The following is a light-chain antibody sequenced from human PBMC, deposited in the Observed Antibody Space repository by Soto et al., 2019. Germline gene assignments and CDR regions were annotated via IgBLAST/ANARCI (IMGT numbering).Light chain of an antibody. CDR1: QSVDSTF. Sequence: EIVLTQSPGSLSMSPGERVTLSCRASQSVDSTFFAWYQKKPGQAPRLLMYGVSKRATGIPDRFSGSGSGTDFTLTSTRLEPEDFAVYYCQQYMSSVTFGQGTRVEIK. V-gene: IGKV3-20*01. CDR2: GVS. J-gene: IGKJ1*01. CDR3: QQYMSSVT.